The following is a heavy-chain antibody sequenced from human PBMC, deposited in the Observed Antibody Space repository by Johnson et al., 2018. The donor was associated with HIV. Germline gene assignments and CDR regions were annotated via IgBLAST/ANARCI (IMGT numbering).Heavy chain of an antibody. V-gene: IGHV3-9*01. D-gene: IGHD3-16*01. CDR3: AKDIRRWGNLDAFDI. J-gene: IGHJ3*02. CDR2: ISWNSGSI. Sequence: VQLVESGGGLVQPGRSLRLSCAASGFTFDDYGMHWVRQAPGRGLEWVSGISWNSGSIGYADSVKGRFTISRDIAKNSLSLQMDSLRADDTALYYCAKDIRRWGNLDAFDIWGQVTMVTVSS. CDR1: GFTFDDYG.